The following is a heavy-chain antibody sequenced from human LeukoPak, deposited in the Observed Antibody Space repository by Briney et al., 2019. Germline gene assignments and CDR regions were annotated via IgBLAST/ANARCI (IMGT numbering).Heavy chain of an antibody. Sequence: GVLRLSCAASGFTFSSYAMHWVRQAPGKGLEWVAVISYDGSNKCYADSVKGRFTISRDNSKNTLYLQMNSLRAEDTAVYYCARVASSSWGAFDIWGQGTMVTVSS. CDR3: ARVASSSWGAFDI. CDR2: ISYDGSNK. CDR1: GFTFSSYA. D-gene: IGHD6-13*01. J-gene: IGHJ3*02. V-gene: IGHV3-30-3*01.